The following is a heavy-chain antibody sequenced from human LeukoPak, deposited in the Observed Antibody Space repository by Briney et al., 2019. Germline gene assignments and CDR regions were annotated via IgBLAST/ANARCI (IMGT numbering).Heavy chain of an antibody. D-gene: IGHD3-10*02. CDR2: ISSSGSTI. V-gene: IGHV3-48*03. CDR3: AELGITMIGGV. CDR1: GFTFSSYE. Sequence: GGSLRLSCAASGFTFSSYEMNWVRQAPGKGLEWVSYISSSGSTIYYADSVKGRFTISIDNAKNSLYLQMNSLRAEDTAVYYCAELGITMIGGVWGKGTTVTISS. J-gene: IGHJ6*04.